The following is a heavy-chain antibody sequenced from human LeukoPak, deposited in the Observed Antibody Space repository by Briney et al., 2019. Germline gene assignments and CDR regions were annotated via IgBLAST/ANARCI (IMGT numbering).Heavy chain of an antibody. CDR2: INHSGST. CDR3: ARARGYSYGSFDY. V-gene: IGHV4-30-2*01. J-gene: IGHJ4*02. Sequence: SQTLSLTCTVSGASINSGGYYWSWIRQPPGKGLEWIGEINHSGSTNYYPSLKSRVTISVDTSKNQFSLKLSSVTAADTAVYYCARARGYSYGSFDYWGQGTLVTVSS. D-gene: IGHD5-18*01. CDR1: GASINSGGYY.